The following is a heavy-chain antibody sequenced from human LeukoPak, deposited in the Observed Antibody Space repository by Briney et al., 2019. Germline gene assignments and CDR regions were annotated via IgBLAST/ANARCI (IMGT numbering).Heavy chain of an antibody. Sequence: ASVKVSCKATGYTFTGYYMHWVRQAPGQGLEWMGWINPNSGGTNYAQKFQGRVTMTEDTSTDTAYMELSSLRSEDTAVYYCAIAAGDYWGQGTLVTVSS. J-gene: IGHJ4*02. CDR2: INPNSGGT. D-gene: IGHD6-25*01. CDR3: AIAAGDY. V-gene: IGHV1-2*02. CDR1: GYTFTGYY.